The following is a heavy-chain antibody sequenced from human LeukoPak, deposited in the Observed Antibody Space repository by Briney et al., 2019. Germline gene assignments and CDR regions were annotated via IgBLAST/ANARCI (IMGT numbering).Heavy chain of an antibody. V-gene: IGHV1-46*01. CDR2: INPNAGDT. J-gene: IGHJ4*02. CDR1: GYTFTTYY. CDR3: ARGDFDWLQPKGDY. D-gene: IGHD3-9*01. Sequence: GASVKVSCKASGYTFTTYYLHWVRQAPGQGLEWMGIINPNAGDTGYARKFLGRVTMTRDTSTSTVYMELRSLRSDDTAVYYCARGDFDWLQPKGDYWGQGTLVTVSS.